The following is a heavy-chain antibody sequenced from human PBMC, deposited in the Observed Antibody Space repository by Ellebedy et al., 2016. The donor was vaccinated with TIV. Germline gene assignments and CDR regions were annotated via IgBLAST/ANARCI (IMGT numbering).Heavy chain of an antibody. CDR3: ARLGAGATGWYYFHY. Sequence: PGGSLRLSCKGSGYSFSNFWLTWVRQMPGKGLEWMGLIFPDDSDIRPSPSFQGQVTLSVDKSISTAYLHWNSLQASDTAMYYCARLGAGATGWYYFHYWGQGTLVTVSS. D-gene: IGHD6-19*01. CDR2: IFPDDSDI. V-gene: IGHV5-51*01. CDR1: GYSFSNFW. J-gene: IGHJ4*02.